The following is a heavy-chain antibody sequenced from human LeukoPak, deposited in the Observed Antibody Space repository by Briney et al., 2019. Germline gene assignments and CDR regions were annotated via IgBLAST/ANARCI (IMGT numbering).Heavy chain of an antibody. J-gene: IGHJ3*02. CDR2: ISYDGSNK. D-gene: IGHD3-22*01. CDR1: GFTFSSYG. CDR3: AKSGIDYYDSSGYRMGAFDI. Sequence: PGGSLRLSCAASGFTFSSYGMHWVREAPGKGLVWVAVISYDGSNKYYADSVKGRFTISRDNSKNTLYLKMNSLRAEDTAVYYCAKSGIDYYDSSGYRMGAFDIWGQGTMVTVSS. V-gene: IGHV3-30*18.